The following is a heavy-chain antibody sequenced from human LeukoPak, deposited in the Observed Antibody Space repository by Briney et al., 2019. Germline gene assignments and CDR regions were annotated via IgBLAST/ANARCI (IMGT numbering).Heavy chain of an antibody. J-gene: IGHJ4*02. Sequence: GGSLRLSCAASGFTFSSYEMNWVRQAPGKGLEWVSYISSSGSTIYYADSVKGRFTISRDNAKNSLYLQMNSLRAEDTAVYYCASHLWLGELLGWGQGTLVTVSS. CDR3: ASHLWLGELLG. CDR1: GFTFSSYE. D-gene: IGHD3-10*01. CDR2: ISSSGSTI. V-gene: IGHV3-48*03.